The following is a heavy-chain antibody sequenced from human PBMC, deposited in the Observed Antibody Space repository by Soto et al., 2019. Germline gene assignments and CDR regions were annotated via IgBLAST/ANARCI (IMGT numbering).Heavy chain of an antibody. J-gene: IGHJ6*02. D-gene: IGHD2-2*01. Sequence: ASVKVSFKASGGTFSSYAISWVRQAPGQGLEWMGGIIPIFGTANYAQKFQGRVTITADKSTSTAYMELSSLRSEDTAVYYCARDGPAATPSCYYGMDVWGQGTTVTVSS. V-gene: IGHV1-69*06. CDR2: IIPIFGTA. CDR1: GGTFSSYA. CDR3: ARDGPAATPSCYYGMDV.